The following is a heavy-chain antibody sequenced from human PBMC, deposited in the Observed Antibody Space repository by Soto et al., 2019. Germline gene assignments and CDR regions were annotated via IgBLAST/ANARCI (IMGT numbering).Heavy chain of an antibody. CDR1: GFTFSAYG. Sequence: QVQLVESGGGVVQPGRSLRLSCAASGFTFSAYGMHWVRQAPGKGLEWVAVILHDGSYKYYGDSVKGRFTISRDNSKNTLYLQMNSVRGDDTAVYYCAKGDYNNFIDYLGQGTLVTVSS. J-gene: IGHJ4*02. V-gene: IGHV3-30*18. D-gene: IGHD4-4*01. CDR2: ILHDGSYK. CDR3: AKGDYNNFIDY.